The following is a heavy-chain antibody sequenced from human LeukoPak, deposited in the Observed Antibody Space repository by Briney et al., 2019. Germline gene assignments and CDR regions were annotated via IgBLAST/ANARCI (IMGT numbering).Heavy chain of an antibody. CDR2: IDPRDSYT. D-gene: IGHD2-2*01. V-gene: IGHV5-10-1*01. CDR1: GYSFTSYW. J-gene: IGHJ5*02. CDR3: ARSIGYCSSTSCPNWFDP. Sequence: GESLRISCKGSGYSFTSYWISWVRQMPGKGLEWMGRIDPRDSYTNYSPSFQGHVTISADKSISTAYLQWSSLKASDTAMYYCARSIGYCSSTSCPNWFDPWGQGTLVTVSS.